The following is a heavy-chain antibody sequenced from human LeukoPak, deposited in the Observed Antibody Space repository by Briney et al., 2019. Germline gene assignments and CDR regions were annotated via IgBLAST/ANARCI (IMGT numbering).Heavy chain of an antibody. J-gene: IGHJ4*02. CDR3: ARHLEAGTYDY. CDR1: GGSISSSY. D-gene: IGHD1-1*01. CDR2: IYDSGST. Sequence: SETLSLTCTVSGGSISSSYWSWIRQPPGKGLQWIGYIYDSGSTNYNPSLKSRVTISVDTSKNQFSLKLSSATAADTAVYYCARHLEAGTYDYWGQGTLVTVSS. V-gene: IGHV4-59*08.